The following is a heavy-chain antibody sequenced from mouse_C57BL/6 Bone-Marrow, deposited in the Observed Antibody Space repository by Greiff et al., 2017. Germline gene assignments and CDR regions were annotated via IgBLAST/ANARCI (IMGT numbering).Heavy chain of an antibody. V-gene: IGHV1-54*01. J-gene: IGHJ3*01. CDR3: AREDDGDYWFGY. CDR2: INPGSGGT. CDR1: GYAFTNYL. Sequence: VQLQQSGAELVRPGTSVTVSCKASGYAFTNYLIEWVKQRPGQGLEWIGVINPGSGGTNYNEKFKGKATLTADKSSSTAYMQLSSLTSEDSAVYFCAREDDGDYWFGYWGQGTLVTVSA. D-gene: IGHD2-13*01.